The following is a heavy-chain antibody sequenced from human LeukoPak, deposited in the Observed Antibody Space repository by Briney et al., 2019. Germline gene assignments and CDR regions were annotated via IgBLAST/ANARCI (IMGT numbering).Heavy chain of an antibody. V-gene: IGHV4-59*01. CDR3: ARVLGGSYDY. J-gene: IGHJ4*02. D-gene: IGHD1-26*01. CDR2: IYYSGST. Sequence: SETLSLTCTVSGGSISSYYWSWIRQPPGKGLEWIGYIYYSGSTNYNPSLKSRVTISVDTSKNQLSLKLSSVTAADTAVYYCARVLGGSYDYWGQGTLVTVSS. CDR1: GGSISSYY.